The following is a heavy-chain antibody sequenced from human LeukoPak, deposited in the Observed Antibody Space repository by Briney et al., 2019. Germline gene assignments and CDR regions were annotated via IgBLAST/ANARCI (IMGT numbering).Heavy chain of an antibody. D-gene: IGHD2-21*02. V-gene: IGHV4-59*01. CDR1: GGSISSYY. J-gene: IGHJ4*02. Sequence: SETLSLTCAVSGGSISSYYWSWIRQPPGKGLEWIGYIYYSGSTNYNPSLKSRVTISVDTSKNQFSLKLSSVTAADTAVYFCARQPPNTASFDYWGQGTLVTVSS. CDR3: ARQPPNTASFDY. CDR2: IYYSGST.